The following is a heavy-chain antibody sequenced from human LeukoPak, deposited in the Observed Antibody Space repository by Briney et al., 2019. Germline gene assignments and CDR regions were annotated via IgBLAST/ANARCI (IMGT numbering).Heavy chain of an antibody. Sequence: GESLQISCKGSGYSFTSYWIGWVRQMPGKGLEWMGIIYPGDSDTRYSPSFQGQVTISADKSISTAYLQWSSLKASDTAMYYCARQIIAARYYYGMDVWGQGTTVTVSS. J-gene: IGHJ6*02. CDR3: ARQIIAARYYYGMDV. D-gene: IGHD6-6*01. CDR1: GYSFTSYW. CDR2: IYPGDSDT. V-gene: IGHV5-51*01.